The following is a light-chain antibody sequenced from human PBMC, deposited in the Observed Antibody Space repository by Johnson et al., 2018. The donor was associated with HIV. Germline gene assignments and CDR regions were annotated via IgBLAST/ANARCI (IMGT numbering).Light chain of an antibody. CDR3: GTWDYSLSGYV. CDR1: SSNIGNNY. Sequence: QSVLTQPPSVSVAPGQTVTISCSGSSSNIGNNYVSWYQQLPGTAPKLLIYDNNKRPSGIPDRFSGSKSGTSATLGITGLQTGDEADYYCGTWDYSLSGYVFGSGTKGTVL. CDR2: DNN. J-gene: IGLJ1*01. V-gene: IGLV1-51*01.